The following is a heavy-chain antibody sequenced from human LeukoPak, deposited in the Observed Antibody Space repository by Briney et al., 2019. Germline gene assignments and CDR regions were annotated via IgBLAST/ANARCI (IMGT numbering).Heavy chain of an antibody. CDR3: AREGPVAGNFDY. D-gene: IGHD6-19*01. CDR2: ISYHGSNK. Sequence: PGGSLRLSCAASGFTFITCAMHWVRQAPGKGLEWVAVISYHGSNKDYADSVKGRFTISSDNSKNTLYLEMNSLRAEDTAVYYCAREGPVAGNFDYWGQGTLVTVSS. CDR1: GFTFITCA. J-gene: IGHJ4*02. V-gene: IGHV3-30-3*01.